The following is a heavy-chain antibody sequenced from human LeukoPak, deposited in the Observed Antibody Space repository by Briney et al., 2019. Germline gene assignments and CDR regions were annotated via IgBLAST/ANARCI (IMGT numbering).Heavy chain of an antibody. D-gene: IGHD6-6*01. Sequence: ASVKVSCKASGYTFTDYYMHWVRQAPGQGLEWMGWINPNSGGTNYAQKFQGRVTMTRDTSISTAYMELSRLRSDDTAVYYCARGYSSSTVPGYYYYYMDVWGKGTAVTVSS. CDR2: INPNSGGT. CDR3: ARGYSSSTVPGYYYYYMDV. V-gene: IGHV1-2*02. CDR1: GYTFTDYY. J-gene: IGHJ6*03.